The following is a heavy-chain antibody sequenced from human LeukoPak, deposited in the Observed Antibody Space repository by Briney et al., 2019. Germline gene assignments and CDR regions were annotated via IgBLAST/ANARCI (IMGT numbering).Heavy chain of an antibody. CDR2: ISSSGSSI. Sequence: GGSLRLSCAASGFTFNDYYMNWIRQAPGKGLEWVSYISSSGSSIHYADSVKGRFTISRDNSKNSLYLQMNSLRSEDTALYYCAKARGLIGGAFDIWGQGTMVTVSS. J-gene: IGHJ3*02. V-gene: IGHV3-11*01. CDR3: AKARGLIGGAFDI. D-gene: IGHD3-22*01. CDR1: GFTFNDYY.